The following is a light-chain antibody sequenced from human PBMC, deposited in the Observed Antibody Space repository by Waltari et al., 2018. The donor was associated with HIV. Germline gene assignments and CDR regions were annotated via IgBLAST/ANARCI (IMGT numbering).Light chain of an antibody. J-gene: IGLJ1*01. CDR3: VGWDGSLSGYV. CDR2: KNY. Sequence: QSVLTQPPSASGTPGQTVTISCSGSSSTIGHDNVYWYQQLPGMTPKLLIYKNYQRPSGVPDRFAGSKSGTSASLAISGLRSEDEADYYCVGWDGSLSGYVFGAGTTVTVL. CDR1: SSTIGHDN. V-gene: IGLV1-47*01.